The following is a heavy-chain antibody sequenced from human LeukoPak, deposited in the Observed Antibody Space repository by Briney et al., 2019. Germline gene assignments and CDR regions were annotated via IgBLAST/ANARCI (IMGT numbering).Heavy chain of an antibody. D-gene: IGHD1-1*01. Sequence: GGSLRLSCAASGFTFSSYGMHWVRQAPGKGLEWVAFIRYDGSNKYYADSVKGRFTISRDNAKNSLYLQMNSLRAEDTAVYYCARNGDYYYYMDVWGKGTTVTVSS. CDR1: GFTFSSYG. J-gene: IGHJ6*03. CDR2: IRYDGSNK. V-gene: IGHV3-30*02. CDR3: ARNGDYYYYMDV.